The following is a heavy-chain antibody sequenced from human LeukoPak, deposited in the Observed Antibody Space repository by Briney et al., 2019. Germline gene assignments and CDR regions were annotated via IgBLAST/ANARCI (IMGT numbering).Heavy chain of an antibody. V-gene: IGHV3-23*01. CDR2: ISGSGGTL. CDR1: GFTFSSYS. J-gene: IGHJ4*02. D-gene: IGHD5-12*01. CDR3: AKGYGRRVATVCDY. Sequence: GGSLRLSCAASGFTFSSYSMNWVRQAPGKGLEWVSGISGSGGTLYYADSVKGRFTISRDNSKNTLYLQMNSLRAEDTAVYYCAKGYGRRVATVCDYWGQGTLVTVSS.